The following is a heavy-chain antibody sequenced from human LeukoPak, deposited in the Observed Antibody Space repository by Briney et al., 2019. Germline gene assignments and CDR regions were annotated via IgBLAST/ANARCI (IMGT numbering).Heavy chain of an antibody. CDR3: AKADEEDTAMVNDAFDI. V-gene: IGHV3-30*02. CDR1: GFTFSSYG. J-gene: IGHJ3*02. CDR2: IRYDGSNK. Sequence: PGGSLRLSCAASGFTFSSYGMHWVRQAPGKGLEWVAFIRYDGSNKYYADSVKGRFTISRDNSKNTLYLQMNSLRAEDTAVYYCAKADEEDTAMVNDAFDIWGQGTMVTVSS. D-gene: IGHD5-18*01.